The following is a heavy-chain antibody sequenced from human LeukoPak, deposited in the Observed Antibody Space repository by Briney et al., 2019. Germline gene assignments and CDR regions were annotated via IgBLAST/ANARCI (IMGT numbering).Heavy chain of an antibody. CDR2: ISGSGGST. Sequence: GGSLRLSCAASGFTFSSHAMSWVRQAPGKGLEWVSAISGSGGSTYYADSVKGRFTISRDNSKNTLYLQMNSLRAEDTAVYYCAKAGLRYFDWSEAIDYWGQGTLVTVSS. J-gene: IGHJ4*02. V-gene: IGHV3-23*01. CDR1: GFTFSSHA. D-gene: IGHD3-9*01. CDR3: AKAGLRYFDWSEAIDY.